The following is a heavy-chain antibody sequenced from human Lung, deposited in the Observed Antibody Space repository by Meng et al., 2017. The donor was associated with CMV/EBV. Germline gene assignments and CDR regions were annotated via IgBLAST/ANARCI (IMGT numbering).Heavy chain of an antibody. CDR3: ARGCSSTSCYSDVFDI. Sequence: GESLKISCVASGFTYTNYWMTWVRQAPGKGLEWLANINEAGSVEHYVDSVKGRFTMSRDNAKNSVYLQMNDLRAEDTAVYYCARGCSSTSCYSDVFDIWGQGTMVTVSS. CDR2: INEAGSVE. D-gene: IGHD2-2*01. CDR1: GFTYTNYW. J-gene: IGHJ3*02. V-gene: IGHV3-7*01.